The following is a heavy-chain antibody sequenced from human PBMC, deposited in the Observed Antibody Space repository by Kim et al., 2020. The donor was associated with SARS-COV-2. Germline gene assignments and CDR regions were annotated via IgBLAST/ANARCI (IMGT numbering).Heavy chain of an antibody. D-gene: IGHD1-1*01. Sequence: GGSLRLSCAASGFTFSSYGMHWVRQAPGKGLEWVAVIWYDGSNKYYADSVKGRFTISRDNSKNTLYLQMNSLRAEDTAVYYCAKDWKKGGPSMPIDYWGQGTLVTVSS. CDR1: GFTFSSYG. CDR2: IWYDGSNK. V-gene: IGHV3-33*06. CDR3: AKDWKKGGPSMPIDY. J-gene: IGHJ4*02.